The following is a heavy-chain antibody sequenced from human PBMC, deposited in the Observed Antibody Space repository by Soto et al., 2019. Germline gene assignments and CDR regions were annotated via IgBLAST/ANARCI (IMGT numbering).Heavy chain of an antibody. CDR1: GDSVSTNSYS. CDR2: IHSSENT. D-gene: IGHD2-2*03. CDR3: ARLNGYCISTNCHGYYGMDV. Sequence: SETLSLTCTVSGDSVSTNSYSWGWIRQSPGKGLEWIGTIHSSENTYYNPSLLSRVTISVDTSKNEFSLRLSSVTAADTAVYYCARLNGYCISTNCHGYYGMDVWGQGTTVTVSS. J-gene: IGHJ6*02. V-gene: IGHV4-39*01.